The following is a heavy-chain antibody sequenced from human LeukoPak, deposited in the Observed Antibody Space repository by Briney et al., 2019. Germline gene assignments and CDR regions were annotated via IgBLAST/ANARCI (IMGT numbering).Heavy chain of an antibody. CDR3: ARLAYYDNSGSSRPFDI. Sequence: SGPSLVKPTQTLTLTCALSGFSLTTRGVGVGWIRQPPGKALEWLALIYWDDDKRYSPSLKSGLTITKDTSKKQVVLTVTNLDPVDTATYYCARLAYYDNSGSSRPFDIWGQGTWVTVSS. CDR1: GFSLTTRGVG. CDR2: IYWDDDK. J-gene: IGHJ3*02. V-gene: IGHV2-5*02. D-gene: IGHD3-22*01.